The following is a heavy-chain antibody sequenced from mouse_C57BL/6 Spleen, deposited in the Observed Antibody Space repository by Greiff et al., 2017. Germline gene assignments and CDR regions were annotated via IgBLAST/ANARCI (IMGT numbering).Heavy chain of an antibody. CDR3: ARRGTGYYFDY. Sequence: EVHLVESGGGLVKPGGSLKLSCAASGFTFSSYAMSWVRQTPEQRLEWVATISDGGSYTYYPDNVKGRFTISRDNAKNNLYLQMSHLKSEDTAMYYCARRGTGYYFDYWGQGTTLTVSS. J-gene: IGHJ2*01. CDR2: ISDGGSYT. CDR1: GFTFSSYA. V-gene: IGHV5-4*03. D-gene: IGHD4-1*01.